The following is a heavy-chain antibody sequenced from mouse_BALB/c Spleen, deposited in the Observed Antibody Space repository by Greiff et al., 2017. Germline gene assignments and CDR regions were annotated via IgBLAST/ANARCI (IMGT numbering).Heavy chain of an antibody. Sequence: LKQPGSELVRPGASVKLSCKASGYTFTSYWMHWVKQRHGQGLEWIGNIYPGSGSTNYDEKFKSKGTLTVDTSSSTAYMHLSSLTSEDSAVYYCTRSYYGNYDYFDYWGQGTTLTVSS. CDR1: GYTFTSYW. D-gene: IGHD2-10*01. CDR3: TRSYYGNYDYFDY. V-gene: IGHV1S22*01. CDR2: IYPGSGST. J-gene: IGHJ2*01.